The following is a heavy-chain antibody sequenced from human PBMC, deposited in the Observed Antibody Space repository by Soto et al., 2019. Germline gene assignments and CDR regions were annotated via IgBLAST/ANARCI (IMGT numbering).Heavy chain of an antibody. CDR2: IIPIFGTA. CDR3: ARDLAAMAPTTYYYYYYGMDV. J-gene: IGHJ6*02. Sequence: RASVKVSCKASGGTFSSYAISWVRQAPGQGLEWMGGIIPIFGTANYAQKFQGRVTITADESTSTAYMELSSLRSEDTAVYYCARDLAAMAPTTYYYYYYGMDVWGQGTTVTVSS. V-gene: IGHV1-69*13. CDR1: GGTFSSYA. D-gene: IGHD5-18*01.